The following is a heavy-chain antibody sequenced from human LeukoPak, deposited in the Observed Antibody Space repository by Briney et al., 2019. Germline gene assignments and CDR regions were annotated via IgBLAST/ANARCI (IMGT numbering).Heavy chain of an antibody. Sequence: GGSLRLSCAASGFTFSIYGMSWVRQAPGKGLEWVANIKQDGSEKYYVDSVKGRFTISRDNAKKSLNLQMNSLRAEDTAVYYCARDQEYDYVWGSYRNYYYMDVWGKGTTVTISS. V-gene: IGHV3-7*01. CDR1: GFTFSIYG. CDR2: IKQDGSEK. D-gene: IGHD3-16*02. J-gene: IGHJ6*03. CDR3: ARDQEYDYVWGSYRNYYYMDV.